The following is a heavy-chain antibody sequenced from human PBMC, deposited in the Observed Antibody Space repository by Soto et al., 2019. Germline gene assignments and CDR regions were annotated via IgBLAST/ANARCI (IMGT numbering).Heavy chain of an antibody. Sequence: GGSLRLSCAASGFTFSNYWMSWVRQAPGKGLEWVANIKQDGSEKNYKDSVKGRLTISRDNAKNSLSLQMNSLRAEDTAVYYCARRATTSAGYFDLWGRGTLVTVSA. V-gene: IGHV3-7*01. CDR2: IKQDGSEK. CDR3: ARRATTSAGYFDL. D-gene: IGHD1-26*01. CDR1: GFTFSNYW. J-gene: IGHJ2*01.